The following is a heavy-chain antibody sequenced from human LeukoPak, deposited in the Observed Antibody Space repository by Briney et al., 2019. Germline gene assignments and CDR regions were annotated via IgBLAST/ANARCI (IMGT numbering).Heavy chain of an antibody. J-gene: IGHJ1*01. CDR2: IYYSGST. V-gene: IGHV4-59*08. CDR1: GGSFSGYY. Sequence: SETLSLTCAVYGGSFSGYYWSWIRQPPGKGLEWIGYIYYSGSTDYNPSLKSRVTISVDTSKNQFSLKLRSVTAADTAVYYCARHHDYGDSLRIIQHWGQGTLVTISS. D-gene: IGHD4-17*01. CDR3: ARHHDYGDSLRIIQH.